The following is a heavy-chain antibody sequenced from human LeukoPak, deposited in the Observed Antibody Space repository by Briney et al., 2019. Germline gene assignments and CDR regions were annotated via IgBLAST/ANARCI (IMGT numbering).Heavy chain of an antibody. J-gene: IGHJ4*02. Sequence: GGSLRLSCAASGFIVSDNYMSWVRQAPGKGLEWVSIIYIGGNTYYADSVKGRFIISRDSSKNTLSLQMNNLRAEDTAMYYCARDLRVGATQEHSWGQGTLVTVSS. D-gene: IGHD1-26*01. CDR3: ARDLRVGATQEHS. CDR1: GFIVSDNY. V-gene: IGHV3-53*01. CDR2: IYIGGNT.